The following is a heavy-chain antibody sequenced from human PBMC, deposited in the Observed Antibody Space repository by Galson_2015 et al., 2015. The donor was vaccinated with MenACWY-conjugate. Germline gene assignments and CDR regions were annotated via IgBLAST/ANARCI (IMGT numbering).Heavy chain of an antibody. CDR2: ISSGGGYI. CDR3: ARRHDGLGSYCFDY. J-gene: IGHJ4*02. CDR1: GFTFSTSG. V-gene: IGHV3-21*01. Sequence: SLRLSCAASGFTFSTSGMNWVRQAPGKGLEWVSSISSGGGYISYADSVKGRFTISRDNADNSLYLQMNSLRAEDTAVYYCARRHDGLGSYCFDYWGQGTLVTVSS. D-gene: IGHD3-10*01.